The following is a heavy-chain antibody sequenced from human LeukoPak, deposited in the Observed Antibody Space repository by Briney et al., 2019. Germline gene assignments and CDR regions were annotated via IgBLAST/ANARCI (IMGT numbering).Heavy chain of an antibody. CDR1: GFTFSSYW. Sequence: GGSLRLSCAASGFTFSSYWMSWVRQAPGKGLEWVANIKQDGSEKYYVDSVKGRFTISRDNAKNSLYLQLNSLRAEDTAVYYCASEKDYGGNRGSYYFDYWGQGTLVTVSS. V-gene: IGHV3-7*01. CDR2: IKQDGSEK. CDR3: ASEKDYGGNRGSYYFDY. D-gene: IGHD4-23*01. J-gene: IGHJ4*02.